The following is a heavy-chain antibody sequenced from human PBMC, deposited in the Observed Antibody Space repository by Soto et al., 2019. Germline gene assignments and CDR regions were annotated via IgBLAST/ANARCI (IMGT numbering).Heavy chain of an antibody. V-gene: IGHV1-18*01. CDR2: ITPYNGNT. J-gene: IGHJ4*02. CDR3: ARAGDYGSFYFFDY. Sequence: ASVKVPCKPSGYTFTNYGVTWVRQAPGQGLEWMGWITPYNGNTHYAQKVQGRVTMTTDTSTSTAYMELWSLRSDDTAVYYCARAGDYGSFYFFDYWGQGTLVTVS. D-gene: IGHD3-10*01. CDR1: GYTFTNYG.